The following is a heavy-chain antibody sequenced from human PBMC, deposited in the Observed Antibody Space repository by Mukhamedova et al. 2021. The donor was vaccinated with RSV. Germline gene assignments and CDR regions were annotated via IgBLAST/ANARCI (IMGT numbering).Heavy chain of an antibody. CDR3: ARQGGLSIFGVIIGRYLDS. J-gene: IGHJ4*02. V-gene: IGHV4/OR15-8*01. Sequence: GEIHHSGSPIYKTSLKSRVTISVDKSKNQFYLKMTSVTAADTAVYYCARQGGLSIFGVIIGRYLDSWGQGTLVTASS. CDR2: IHHSGSP. D-gene: IGHD3-3*01.